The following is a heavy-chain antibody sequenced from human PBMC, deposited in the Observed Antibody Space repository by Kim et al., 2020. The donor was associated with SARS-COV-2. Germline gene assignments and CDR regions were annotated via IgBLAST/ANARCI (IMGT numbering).Heavy chain of an antibody. V-gene: IGHV1-69*13. Sequence: SVKVSCKASGGTFSSYAISWVRQAPGQGLEWMGGIIPIFGTANYAQKFQGRVTITADESTSTAYMELSSLRSEDTAVYYCAREYCGGDCYSGGYNWFDPWGQGTLVTVSS. CDR1: GGTFSSYA. J-gene: IGHJ5*02. D-gene: IGHD2-21*01. CDR3: AREYCGGDCYSGGYNWFDP. CDR2: IIPIFGTA.